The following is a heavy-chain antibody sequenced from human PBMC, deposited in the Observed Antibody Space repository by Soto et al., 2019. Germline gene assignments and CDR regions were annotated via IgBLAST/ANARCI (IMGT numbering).Heavy chain of an antibody. CDR3: ARGAGYCSSTSCYIGGMDV. CDR2: IIPIFGTA. J-gene: IGHJ6*02. CDR1: GGTFSSYA. Sequence: GASVKVSCKASGGTFSSYAISWVRQAPGQGLEWMGGIIPIFGTANYAQKFQGRVTITADESTSTAYMELSSLRSEDTAVYYCARGAGYCSSTSCYIGGMDVWGQGTTVTVSS. V-gene: IGHV1-69*13. D-gene: IGHD2-2*02.